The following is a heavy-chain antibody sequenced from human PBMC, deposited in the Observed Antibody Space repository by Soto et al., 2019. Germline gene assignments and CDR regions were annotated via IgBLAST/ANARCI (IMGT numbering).Heavy chain of an antibody. CDR3: ARGLGGITDY. D-gene: IGHD1-1*01. V-gene: IGHV6-1*01. CDR2: TYYRSEWYT. J-gene: IGHJ4*02. CDR1: GDSVSSNSAA. Sequence: RSQTLSLTCAISGDSVSSNSAAWNWIRQSPSRGLEWLGRTYYRSEWYTDYAPSVRSRITINAGTSKNKFSLQLNSVTPEDTAVYYCARGLGGITDYWGQGTRVTVSS.